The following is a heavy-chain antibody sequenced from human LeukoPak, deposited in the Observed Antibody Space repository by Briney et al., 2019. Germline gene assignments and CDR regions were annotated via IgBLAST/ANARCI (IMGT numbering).Heavy chain of an antibody. Sequence: SETLSLTCAVYGGSFSGYCWSWIRQPPGKGLEWIGEINHSGSTNYNPSLKSRVTISVDTSKNQFSLKLSSVTAADTAMYYCAREKIGTGTVLGKDYYYMDVWGKGTTVTVSS. J-gene: IGHJ6*03. CDR1: GGSFSGYC. D-gene: IGHD3-16*01. CDR3: AREKIGTGTVLGKDYYYMDV. V-gene: IGHV4-34*01. CDR2: INHSGST.